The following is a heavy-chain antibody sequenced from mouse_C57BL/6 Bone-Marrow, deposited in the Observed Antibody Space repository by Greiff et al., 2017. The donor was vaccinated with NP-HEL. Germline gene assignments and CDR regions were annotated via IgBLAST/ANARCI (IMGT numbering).Heavy chain of an antibody. CDR3: ARPTAQGGDY. Sequence: QVQLQQPGAELVKPGASVKLSCKASGYTFTSYWMHWVKQRPGQGLEWIGMIHPNSGSTNYNEKFKSKATLTVDKSSSTAYMQLSSLASEDSAVYDCARPTAQGGDYWGQGTTLTVSS. D-gene: IGHD3-2*02. CDR2: IHPNSGST. CDR1: GYTFTSYW. J-gene: IGHJ2*01. V-gene: IGHV1-64*01.